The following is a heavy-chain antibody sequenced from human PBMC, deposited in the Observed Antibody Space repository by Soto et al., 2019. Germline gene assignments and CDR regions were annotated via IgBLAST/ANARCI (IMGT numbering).Heavy chain of an antibody. Sequence: QITLKESGPPLVKPTQTLTLTCTFSGFSLNTRTVGVGWIRQPPGKALEWLALINWNDDERYSPSLKHRLTITKDTSRNHVVLTMTNVDPVDTATYYCAHRHDLGGFDIWGQGTTVTVSS. CDR3: AHRHDLGGFDI. D-gene: IGHD2-15*01. V-gene: IGHV2-5*01. CDR2: INWNDDE. CDR1: GFSLNTRTVG. J-gene: IGHJ3*02.